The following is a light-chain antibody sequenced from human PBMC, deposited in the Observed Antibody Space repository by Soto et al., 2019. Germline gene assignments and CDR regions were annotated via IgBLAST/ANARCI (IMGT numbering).Light chain of an antibody. V-gene: IGKV3-20*01. J-gene: IGKJ3*01. CDR3: QQYGISPPFFP. CDR2: GAS. Sequence: EIVLTQSPGTLSLSPGETATLSCRASQSVSSSYLAWYQHKPGQAPRLLIYGASSRATGIPDRFSGSGSGTDFTFTISRLESGDFAVDYWQQYGISPPFFPFGSGTKVDI. CDR1: QSVSSSY.